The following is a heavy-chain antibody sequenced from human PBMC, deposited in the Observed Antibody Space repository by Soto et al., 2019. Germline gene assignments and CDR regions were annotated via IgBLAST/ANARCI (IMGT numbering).Heavy chain of an antibody. Sequence: LILDWAASGFNFSSYRMQWVRQAPVKGLEWVSSISSSSSYIYYADSVKGRLTISRDNEKNSLYLQMNSLRAEDTAVYYCARDRLNRIEAASHWGQGTMVPVSS. CDR1: GFNFSSYR. V-gene: IGHV3-21*01. CDR3: ARDRLNRIEAASH. J-gene: IGHJ4*02. CDR2: ISSSSSYI. D-gene: IGHD6-25*01.